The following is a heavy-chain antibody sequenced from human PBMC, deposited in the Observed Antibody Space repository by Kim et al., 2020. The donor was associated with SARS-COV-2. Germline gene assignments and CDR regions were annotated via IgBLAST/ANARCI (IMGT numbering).Heavy chain of an antibody. Sequence: SETLSLTCTVSGGSVSSGSYYWSWIRQPPGKGLEWIGYIYYSGSTNYNPSLKSRVTISVDTSKNQFSLKLSSVTAADTAVYYCARVSLGGRDRGPHPYGSTPPGSMDVWGQGTTVTVSS. CDR3: ARVSLGGRDRGPHPYGSTPPGSMDV. V-gene: IGHV4-61*01. D-gene: IGHD3-10*01. CDR2: IYYSGST. J-gene: IGHJ6*02. CDR1: GGSVSSGSYY.